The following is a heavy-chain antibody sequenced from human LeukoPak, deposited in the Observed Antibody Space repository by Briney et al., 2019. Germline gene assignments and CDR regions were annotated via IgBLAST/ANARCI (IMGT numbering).Heavy chain of an antibody. CDR3: ARVRNNYDILTGLGY. J-gene: IGHJ4*02. CDR2: INHSGST. D-gene: IGHD3-9*01. V-gene: IGHV4-34*01. CDR1: GGSFSGYY. Sequence: SETLSLTCAVYGGSFSGYYWSWIRQPPGKGLEWIGEINHSGSTNYNPSLKSRVTISVDTSKNQFSLKLSSVTAADTAVYYCARVRNNYDILTGLGYWGQGTLVTVSS.